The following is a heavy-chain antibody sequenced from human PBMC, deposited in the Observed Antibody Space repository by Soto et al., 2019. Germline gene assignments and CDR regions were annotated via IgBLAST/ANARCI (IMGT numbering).Heavy chain of an antibody. Sequence: EVQLVESGGGLVQPGGSLRLSCAASGFTLSSYWMSWVRQAPGKGLEWVANIKQDGSEKFNVDSVKGRFTISRDNAKNSLSLEMNSMRAEATAVYYCARALSYGNSCGPGTMVTVS. CDR3: ARALSYGNS. V-gene: IGHV3-7*04. J-gene: IGHJ3*02. CDR2: IKQDGSEK. D-gene: IGHD3-16*01. CDR1: GFTLSSYW.